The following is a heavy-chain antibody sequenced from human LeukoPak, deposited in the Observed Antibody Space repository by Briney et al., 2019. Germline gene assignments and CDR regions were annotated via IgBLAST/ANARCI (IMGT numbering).Heavy chain of an antibody. J-gene: IGHJ4*02. CDR1: GFTFSNGW. CDR2: IKSKTDGGIT. CDR3: TYSSGWYTFFDY. D-gene: IGHD6-19*01. V-gene: IGHV3-15*01. Sequence: GGSLRLSCVASGFTFSNGWMSWVRQAPGKWLEWVGRIKSKTDGGITDYAAPVKGRFTISRDDSKNTLYLQMNSLETEDTAVYYCTYSSGWYTFFDYWGQGTLVTVSS.